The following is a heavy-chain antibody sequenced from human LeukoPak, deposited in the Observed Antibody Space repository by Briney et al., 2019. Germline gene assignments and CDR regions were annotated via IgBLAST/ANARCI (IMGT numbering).Heavy chain of an antibody. CDR3: VPEYCSGGSCYFSGD. Sequence: GSLRLSCAVSGFTFSGYEMNWVRQAPGKGLEWIGNIYYSGSTYYNPSLKSRVTISVDTSKNQFSLKLSSVTAADTAVYYCVPEYCSGGSCYFSGDWGQGTLVTVSS. V-gene: IGHV4-59*04. CDR2: IYYSGST. J-gene: IGHJ4*02. D-gene: IGHD2-15*01. CDR1: GFTFSGYE.